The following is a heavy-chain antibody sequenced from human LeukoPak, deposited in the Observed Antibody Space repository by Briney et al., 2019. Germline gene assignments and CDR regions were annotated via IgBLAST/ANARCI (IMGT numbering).Heavy chain of an antibody. V-gene: IGHV4-38-2*01. D-gene: IGHD1-26*01. CDR2: VYYSGST. CDR1: GFTFSSYA. J-gene: IGHJ3*02. Sequence: GSLRLSCAASGFTFSSYAMSWIRQPPGKGLEWIGNVYYSGSTYYNPSLKSRVTISVDTSKNQFSLMLNSVTAADTAVYYCARTSTGSQYDAFDIWGQGTMVTVSS. CDR3: ARTSTGSQYDAFDI.